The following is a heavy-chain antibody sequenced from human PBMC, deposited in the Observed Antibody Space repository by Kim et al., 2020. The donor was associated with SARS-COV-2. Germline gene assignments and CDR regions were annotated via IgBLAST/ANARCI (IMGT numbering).Heavy chain of an antibody. D-gene: IGHD6-13*01. CDR3: ARLGIAAAGTGRNYYYYGMDV. CDR1: GGSISSSNW. CDR2: IYHSGST. Sequence: SETLSLTCAVSGGSISSSNWWSWVRQPPGKGLEWIGEIYHSGSTNYNPSLKSRVTISVDKSKNQFSLKLSSVTAADTAVYYCARLGIAAAGTGRNYYYYGMDVWGQGTTVTVSS. V-gene: IGHV4-4*02. J-gene: IGHJ6*02.